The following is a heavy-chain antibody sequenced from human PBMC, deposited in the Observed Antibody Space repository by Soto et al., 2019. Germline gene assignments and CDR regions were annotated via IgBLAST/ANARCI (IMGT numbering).Heavy chain of an antibody. CDR2: GSSSGSTI. V-gene: IGHV3-11*01. D-gene: IGHD3-3*01. Sequence: QVQLVDSGGCLVKPGGSLRLSCAASGFTFSDYYMSWIRQAPGKGLEWVSYGSSSGSTIYYADSVKGRFTISRDNAKKSRYLQINNQSAEDPSVYYCASITLFGLVISIDWFDPWSQETLVTV. J-gene: IGHJ5*02. CDR1: GFTFSDYY. CDR3: ASITLFGLVISIDWFDP.